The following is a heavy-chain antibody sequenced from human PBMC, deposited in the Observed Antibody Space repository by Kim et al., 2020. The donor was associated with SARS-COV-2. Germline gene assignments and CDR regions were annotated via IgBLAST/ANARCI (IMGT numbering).Heavy chain of an antibody. D-gene: IGHD5-18*01. Sequence: SETLSLTCTVSGGSISSYYWSWIRQPPGKGLEWIGYIYYSGSTNYNPSLKSRVTISVDTPKNQSSLKLSSVTAADTAVYYCTRPVRHSYGRYYYYYMDVWGKGTTVTVSS. J-gene: IGHJ6*03. V-gene: IGHV4-59*08. CDR1: GGSISSYY. CDR3: TRPVRHSYGRYYYYYMDV. CDR2: IYYSGST.